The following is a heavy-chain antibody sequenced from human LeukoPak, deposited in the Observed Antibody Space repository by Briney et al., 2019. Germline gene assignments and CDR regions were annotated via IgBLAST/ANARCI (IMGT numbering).Heavy chain of an antibody. Sequence: ASVKVSCKASGYTFSSYGISWVRQAPGQGLEWMGWISAYNGNTNYAQNLQGRVTMTTDTSTSTAYMELSSLRSEDTAVYYCARALVGATHAFDIWGQGTMVTVSS. D-gene: IGHD1-26*01. CDR3: ARALVGATHAFDI. J-gene: IGHJ3*02. CDR2: ISAYNGNT. CDR1: GYTFSSYG. V-gene: IGHV1-18*01.